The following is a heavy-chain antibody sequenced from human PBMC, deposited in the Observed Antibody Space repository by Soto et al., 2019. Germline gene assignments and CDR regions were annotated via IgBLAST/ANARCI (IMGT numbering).Heavy chain of an antibody. CDR1: GFTFSSYG. CDR2: ISYDGSNK. V-gene: IGHV3-30*18. CDR3: AKGVPSSSSGGGFDY. Sequence: QVQLVESGGGVVQPGRSLRLSCAASGFTFSSYGMHWVRQAPGKGLEWVAVISYDGSNKYYADSVKGRFTISRDNSKNTLYLQINSLRAEDTAVYYCAKGVPSSSSGGGFDYWGQGTLVTVSS. J-gene: IGHJ4*02. D-gene: IGHD6-6*01.